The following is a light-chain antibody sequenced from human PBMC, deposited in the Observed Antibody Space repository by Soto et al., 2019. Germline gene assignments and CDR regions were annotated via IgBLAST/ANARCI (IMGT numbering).Light chain of an antibody. CDR3: ATWDSSLSTGV. CDR2: ESN. J-gene: IGLJ2*01. V-gene: IGLV1-51*02. Sequence: QSVLTQPPSVSAAPGQKVTISCSGSSSNIGNNYVSWYQQLPGTAPKLLIYESNKRPSGIPDRFSGSESGTSATLGITGLQTGDEADYYCATWDSSLSTGVFGGGTKVTVL. CDR1: SSNIGNNY.